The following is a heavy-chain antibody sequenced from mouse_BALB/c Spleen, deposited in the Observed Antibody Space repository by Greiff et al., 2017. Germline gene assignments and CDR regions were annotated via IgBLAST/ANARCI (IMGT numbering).Heavy chain of an antibody. V-gene: IGHV5-4*02. J-gene: IGHJ3*01. Sequence: EVKLVESGGGLVKPGGSLKLSCAASGFTFSDYYMYWVRQTPEKRLEWVATISDGGSYTYYPDSVKGRFTISRDNAKNNLYLQMSSLKSEDTAMYYCTREGYGNSWFAYWGQGTLVTVSA. CDR1: GFTFSDYY. D-gene: IGHD2-1*01. CDR3: TREGYGNSWFAY. CDR2: ISDGGSYT.